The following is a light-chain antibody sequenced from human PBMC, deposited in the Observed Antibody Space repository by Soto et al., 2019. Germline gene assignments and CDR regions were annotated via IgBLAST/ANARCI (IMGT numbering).Light chain of an antibody. CDR1: QSISSW. J-gene: IGKJ1*01. CDR3: LLDFSYFWA. Sequence: EIQITQSPSTRSASVVDRGTITCRASQSISSWLAWYQQKPGKAPKLLIYKASSLESGVPSRFSGSGSGTEFTLTISSLQPEDFATYYCLLDFSYFWAFGQGTKV. CDR2: KAS. V-gene: IGKV1-5*03.